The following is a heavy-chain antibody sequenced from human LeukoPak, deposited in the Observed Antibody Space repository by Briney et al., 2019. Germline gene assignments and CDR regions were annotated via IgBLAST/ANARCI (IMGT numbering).Heavy chain of an antibody. CDR1: GYTFTSYG. CDR2: ISAYNGNT. Sequence: ASVKVSCKASGYTFTSYGISWVRQAPGQGLEWMGWISAYNGNTNYAQKLQGRVTMTTDTSTSTAYMELRSLRSDDTAVYYCAKSFSETQGATITAYWGQGTLVTVSS. V-gene: IGHV1-18*01. CDR3: AKSFSETQGATITAY. J-gene: IGHJ4*02. D-gene: IGHD5-24*01.